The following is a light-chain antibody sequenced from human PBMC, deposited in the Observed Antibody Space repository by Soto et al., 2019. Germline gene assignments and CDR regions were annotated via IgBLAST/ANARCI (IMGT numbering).Light chain of an antibody. CDR2: DAS. J-gene: IGKJ4*01. CDR3: QQVKSYTRT. V-gene: IGKV1-5*02. Sequence: DIQIIQSPSSLSDSVRDRVTIICRDSQSVSTRLAWYQQKPGKAPKVLIYDASSWEGGVPSMFSGSGAGTRGTLTISSQQPEDVATDYCQQVKSYTRTFGGGTKVDIK. CDR1: QSVSTR.